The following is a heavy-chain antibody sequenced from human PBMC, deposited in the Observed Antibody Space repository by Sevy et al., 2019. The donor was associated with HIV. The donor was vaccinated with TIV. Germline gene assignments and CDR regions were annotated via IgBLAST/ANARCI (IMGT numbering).Heavy chain of an antibody. CDR2: ISAYNGNT. Sequence: ASVKVSCKASGYTFTSYGISWVRQAPGQGLEWMGWISAYNGNTNYAQKLQGRVTMTTDTSTRTAYMELRSLRSDDTAVYYCARDLGRRYFDWLLGYYYYGMDVWGQGTTVTVSS. CDR1: GYTFTSYG. CDR3: ARDLGRRYFDWLLGYYYYGMDV. J-gene: IGHJ6*02. V-gene: IGHV1-18*01. D-gene: IGHD3-9*01.